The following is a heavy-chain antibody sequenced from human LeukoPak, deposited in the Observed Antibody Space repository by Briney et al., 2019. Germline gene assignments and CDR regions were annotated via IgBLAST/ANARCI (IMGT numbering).Heavy chain of an antibody. J-gene: IGHJ4*02. Sequence: ASVKVSCKASGYTFTGYYMHWVRQAPGQGLEWMGWINPNRGGTDYAQKFQGRVTMTRDTSIRTAYMELSRLRSDDTAVYYCARDRAVATIGGVDYWGQGTLVTVSS. CDR2: INPNRGGT. CDR1: GYTFTGYY. D-gene: IGHD5-12*01. CDR3: ARDRAVATIGGVDY. V-gene: IGHV1-2*02.